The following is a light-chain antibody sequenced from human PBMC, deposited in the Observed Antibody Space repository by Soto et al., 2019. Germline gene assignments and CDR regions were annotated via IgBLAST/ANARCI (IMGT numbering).Light chain of an antibody. CDR3: EQANSFPLT. V-gene: IGKV1-8*01. CDR1: QGISSY. CDR2: AAS. Sequence: AIRMTQSPSSLSASTGDRVTITCRASQGISSYLAWYQQKPGKAPKLLIYAASTLQSGVPSRFSGSGSGTDFTLTIRCLQSEDFATYYCEQANSFPLTFGGGTKVDIK. J-gene: IGKJ4*01.